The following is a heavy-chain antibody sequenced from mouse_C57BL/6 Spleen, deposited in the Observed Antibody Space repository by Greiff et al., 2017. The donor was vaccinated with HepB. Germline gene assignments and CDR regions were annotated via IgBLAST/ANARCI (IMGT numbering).Heavy chain of an antibody. J-gene: IGHJ3*01. V-gene: IGHV5-4*01. D-gene: IGHD2-3*01. CDR3: ARDWDDGPWFAY. Sequence: EVQVVESGGGLVKPGGSLKLSCAASGFTFSSYAMSWVRQTPEKRLEWVATISDGGSYTYYPDNVKGRFTISRDNAKNNLYLQMSHLKSEDTAMYYCARDWDDGPWFAYWGQGTLVTVSA. CDR1: GFTFSSYA. CDR2: ISDGGSYT.